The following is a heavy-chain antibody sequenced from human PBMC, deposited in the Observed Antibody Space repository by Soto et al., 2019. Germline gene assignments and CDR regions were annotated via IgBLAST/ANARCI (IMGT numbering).Heavy chain of an antibody. CDR3: TRGDY. Sequence: WIWIRQHPGQGLEWIGFISYSGSTYYRSSLKGRVAISADTSKNQFSLKLNSVTAADTAVYYCTRGDYWGQGTLVTVSS. V-gene: IGHV4-31*02. CDR2: ISYSGST. J-gene: IGHJ4*02.